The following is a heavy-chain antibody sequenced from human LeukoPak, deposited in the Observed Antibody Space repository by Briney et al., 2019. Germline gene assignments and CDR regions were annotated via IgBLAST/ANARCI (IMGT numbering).Heavy chain of an antibody. Sequence: GGSLRLSCAASGFTFSSYWMHWVRQAPGKGLVWVTHINSDGSSTSYADSVKGRFTISRDNAKNTLYLQMNSLRAEDTAVYYCARDPAYYDSSGLTDYWGQGTLVTVSS. CDR3: ARDPAYYDSSGLTDY. J-gene: IGHJ4*02. CDR1: GFTFSSYW. CDR2: INSDGSST. D-gene: IGHD3-22*01. V-gene: IGHV3-74*01.